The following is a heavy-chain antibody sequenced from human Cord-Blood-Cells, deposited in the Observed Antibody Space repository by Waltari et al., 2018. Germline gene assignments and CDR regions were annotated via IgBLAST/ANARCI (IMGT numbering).Heavy chain of an antibody. J-gene: IGHJ3*02. Sequence: QVQLVESGGGVVQPGRSLRRSCAASGFTFSSYCMHWVRQAPGKGLEWVAVIWYDGSNKYYADSVKGRFTISRDNSKNTLYLQMNSLRAEDTAVYYCARSVGIAAAGDAFDIWGQGTMVTVSS. D-gene: IGHD6-13*01. CDR2: IWYDGSNK. CDR1: GFTFSSYC. V-gene: IGHV3-33*01. CDR3: ARSVGIAAAGDAFDI.